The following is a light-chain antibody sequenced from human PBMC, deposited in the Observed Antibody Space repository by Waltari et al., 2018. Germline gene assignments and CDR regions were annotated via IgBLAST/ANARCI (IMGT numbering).Light chain of an antibody. CDR3: SAGDDSLKYVA. CDR2: GGN. J-gene: IGLJ2*01. Sequence: QSVLPRPPPASGAPGQPVTLSYSRQSSNWYGNLPGRAPQLPIYGGNQRPSGVPARFSGSQSGTSASLAISGLQPDDEGDYYCSAGDDSLKYVALGGGTKLTV. V-gene: IGLV1-44*01. CDR1: SS.